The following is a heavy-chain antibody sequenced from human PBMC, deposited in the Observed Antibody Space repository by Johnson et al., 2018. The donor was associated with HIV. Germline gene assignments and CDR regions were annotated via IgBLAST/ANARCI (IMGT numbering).Heavy chain of an antibody. D-gene: IGHD6-19*01. J-gene: IGHJ3*02. V-gene: IGHV3-43*01. Sequence: VQLVESGGVVVQPGGSLRLSCAASGFTFDDYTMHWVRQAPGKGLEWVSLISWDGGSTYYTDSVKGRFTISRDNSKNTLFLLMSRLRADDTAVYYCARVRRSGWFDNDAFDIWGQGTMVTVSS. CDR1: GFTFDDYT. CDR2: ISWDGGST. CDR3: ARVRRSGWFDNDAFDI.